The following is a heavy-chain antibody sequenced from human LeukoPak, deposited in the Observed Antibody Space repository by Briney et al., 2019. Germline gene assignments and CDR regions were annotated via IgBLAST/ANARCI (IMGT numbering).Heavy chain of an antibody. CDR3: ATGRDGYPEAFDY. D-gene: IGHD5-24*01. Sequence: GASVKVSCKASGGTFNTYAISWVRRAPGQGLEWMGRIIPILGIVNYAQKFQGRVTITADKSPSTAYMDLSSLRSEDTAVYYCATGRDGYPEAFDYWGQGTLVTVSS. V-gene: IGHV1-69*04. CDR1: GGTFNTYA. J-gene: IGHJ4*02. CDR2: IIPILGIV.